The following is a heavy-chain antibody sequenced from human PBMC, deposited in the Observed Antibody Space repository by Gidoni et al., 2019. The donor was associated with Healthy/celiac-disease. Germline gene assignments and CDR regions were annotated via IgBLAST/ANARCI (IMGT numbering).Heavy chain of an antibody. Sequence: EVQLVESGGGLIQPGGSLRLSCAASGFTFSSNYMSWVRQAPGKGLEWVSVIYSGGSTYYADSVKGRFTISRDNSKNTLYLQMNSLRAEDTAVYYCARVLGYSSGWYPVVDYWGQGTLVTVSS. D-gene: IGHD6-19*01. J-gene: IGHJ4*02. V-gene: IGHV3-53*01. CDR1: GFTFSSNY. CDR2: IYSGGST. CDR3: ARVLGYSSGWYPVVDY.